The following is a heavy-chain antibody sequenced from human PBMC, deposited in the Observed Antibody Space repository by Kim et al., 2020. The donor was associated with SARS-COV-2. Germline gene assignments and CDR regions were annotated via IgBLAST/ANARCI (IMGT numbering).Heavy chain of an antibody. D-gene: IGHD6-13*01. V-gene: IGHV4-39*01. Sequence: SETLSLTCTVSGGSISSSSYYWGWIRQPPGKGLEWIGSIYYSGSTYYNPSLKSRVTISVDTSKNQFSLKLSSVTAADTAVYYCARHGVYGSSSWFHDYYYGMDVWGQGTTVTVSS. J-gene: IGHJ6*02. CDR1: GGSISSSSYY. CDR2: IYYSGST. CDR3: ARHGVYGSSSWFHDYYYGMDV.